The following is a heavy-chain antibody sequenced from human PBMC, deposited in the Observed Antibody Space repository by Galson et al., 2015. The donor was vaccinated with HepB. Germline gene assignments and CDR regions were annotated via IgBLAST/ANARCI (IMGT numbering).Heavy chain of an antibody. CDR2: ISSSSSYI. CDR1: GFTFSSYS. D-gene: IGHD1-20*01. V-gene: IGHV3-21*01. J-gene: IGHJ4*03. Sequence: SLRLSCAASGFTFSSYSMNWVRQAPEKGLEWVSSISSSSSYIYYADSVKGRFTISRDNAKNSLYLQMNSLRAEDTAVYYCAKHGITGTTYYFDYWGQGTMVTVSS. CDR3: AKHGITGTTYYFDY.